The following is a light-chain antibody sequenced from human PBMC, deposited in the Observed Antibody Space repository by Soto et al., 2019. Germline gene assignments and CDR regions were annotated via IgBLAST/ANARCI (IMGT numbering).Light chain of an antibody. CDR1: SSNIGSNT. V-gene: IGLV1-44*01. CDR3: AACDDSLIVV. J-gene: IGLJ2*01. Sequence: QSVLTQPPSASGTPGQRVTISCSGSSSNIGSNTVNWYQQLPGTAPKLLIYSNNQRPSGVPDRFSGSKSGTSASLAISGLQSEDEADYYCAACDDSLIVVFGGGTKVTVL. CDR2: SNN.